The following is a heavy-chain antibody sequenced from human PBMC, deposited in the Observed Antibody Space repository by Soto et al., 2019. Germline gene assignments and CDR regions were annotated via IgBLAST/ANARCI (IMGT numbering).Heavy chain of an antibody. V-gene: IGHV3-48*01. J-gene: IGHJ3*02. CDR3: ARDQGDPYYDYIWGSYRSHAFDI. D-gene: IGHD3-16*02. Sequence: EVQLVESGGGLVQPGGSLRLSCAASGFTFSSYSMNWVRQAPGKGLEWVSYISSSSSTIYYADSVKGRFTISRDNAKNSLYLQMNSLRAEYTAVYYCARDQGDPYYDYIWGSYRSHAFDIWGQGTMVTVSS. CDR2: ISSSSSTI. CDR1: GFTFSSYS.